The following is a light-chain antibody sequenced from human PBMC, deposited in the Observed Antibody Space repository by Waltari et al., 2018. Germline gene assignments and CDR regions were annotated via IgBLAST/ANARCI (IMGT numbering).Light chain of an antibody. J-gene: IGLJ2*01. CDR1: RGNIASNH. CDR3: QSYNGTNQV. CDR2: ESK. V-gene: IGLV6-57*01. Sequence: FMLTQPQSLSESPGTTVTISCTRNRGNIASNHVQWYQKRPGRSPTTIIYESKLRPSGVPDRFSGSIDSSSNSASLTISGLKTEDEADYYCQSYNGTNQVFGGGTRLTVL.